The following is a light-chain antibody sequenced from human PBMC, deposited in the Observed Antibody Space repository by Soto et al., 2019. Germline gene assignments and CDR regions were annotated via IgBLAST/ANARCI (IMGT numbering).Light chain of an antibody. Sequence: QSALTQPASVSGSPGQSITISCTGTSSDVGGYDYVSWFQQHPGKAPKLMIYEVSNRPSGVSNRFSGSKSGNTASLTISGLQAEVEADYYCSSYTSTTFCVFGGGTKLTVL. CDR3: SSYTSTTFCV. CDR1: SSDVGGYDY. CDR2: EVS. V-gene: IGLV2-14*01. J-gene: IGLJ3*02.